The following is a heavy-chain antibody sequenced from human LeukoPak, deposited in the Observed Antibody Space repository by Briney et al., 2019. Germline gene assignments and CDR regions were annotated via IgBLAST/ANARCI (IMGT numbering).Heavy chain of an antibody. CDR3: ARGYYDSSGYFPNTKYYFDY. Sequence: SETLSLTCTVSGGSISSYYWSWIRQPPGKGLEWIGYIYYSGSTNYNPSLKSRVTISVDTSKNQFSLKLSSVTAADTAVYYCARGYYDSSGYFPNTKYYFDYWSQGTLVTVSS. J-gene: IGHJ4*02. D-gene: IGHD3-22*01. V-gene: IGHV4-59*01. CDR2: IYYSGST. CDR1: GGSISSYY.